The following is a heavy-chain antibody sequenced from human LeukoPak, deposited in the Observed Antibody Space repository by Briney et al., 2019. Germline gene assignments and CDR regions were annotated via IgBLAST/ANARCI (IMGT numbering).Heavy chain of an antibody. Sequence: SETLSLTCTVSGGSISSYYWSWIRQPPGKGLEWIGYIYYSGSTNYNPSLKSRVTISVDTSKNQFSLKLSSVTAADTAVYYCARRRRGQQLNIDIWGQGTMVTVSS. J-gene: IGHJ3*02. D-gene: IGHD6-13*01. CDR2: IYYSGST. V-gene: IGHV4-59*01. CDR3: ARRRRGQQLNIDI. CDR1: GGSISSYY.